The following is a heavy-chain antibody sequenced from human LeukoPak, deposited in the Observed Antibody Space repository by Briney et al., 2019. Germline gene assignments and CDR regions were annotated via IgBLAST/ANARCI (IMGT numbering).Heavy chain of an antibody. V-gene: IGHV3-21*01. CDR2: ISDSSSYI. D-gene: IGHD4-17*01. CDR3: ATSDYGVHPTDC. Sequence: PGGSLRLSCAASGFTFSTYSMNWVRQAPGKGLEWVSSISDSSSYIYYADSVKGRFTISRDNAKNSLYLQMNSLRAEDTAVYYCATSDYGVHPTDCWGQGTLVTVSS. J-gene: IGHJ4*02. CDR1: GFTFSTYS.